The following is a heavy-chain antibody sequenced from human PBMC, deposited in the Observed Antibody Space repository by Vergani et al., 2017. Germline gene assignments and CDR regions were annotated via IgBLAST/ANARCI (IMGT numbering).Heavy chain of an antibody. D-gene: IGHD3-3*01. J-gene: IGHJ3*02. CDR1: GFTFSSYA. CDR2: ISYDGSNK. CDR3: ASPNSEDFWSGYSDDAFDI. Sequence: QVQLVESGGGVVQPGRSLRLSCAASGFTFSSYAMHWVRQAPGKGLEWVAVISYDGSNKYYADSVKGRFTISRDNAKNSLYLQMNSLRAEDTAVYYCASPNSEDFWSGYSDDAFDIWGQGTMVTVSS. V-gene: IGHV3-30*07.